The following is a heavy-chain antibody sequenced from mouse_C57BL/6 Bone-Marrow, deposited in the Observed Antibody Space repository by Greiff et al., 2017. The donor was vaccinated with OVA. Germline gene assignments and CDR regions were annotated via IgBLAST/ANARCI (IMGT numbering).Heavy chain of an antibody. CDR1: GVTFSDYG. CDR2: ISNLAYSI. CDR3: ARRDDYAMDF. V-gene: IGHV5-15*01. Sequence: EVQLVESGGGLVQPGGSLKLSCAASGVTFSDYGMAWVRQAPRKGPEWVAFISNLAYSIYYADTVTGRFTISRENAKNTLYLEMSSLRSEDTAMYYCARRDDYAMDFWGQGTSATVSS. J-gene: IGHJ4*01.